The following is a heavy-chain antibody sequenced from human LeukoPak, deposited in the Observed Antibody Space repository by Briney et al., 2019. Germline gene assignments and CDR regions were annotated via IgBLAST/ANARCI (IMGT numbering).Heavy chain of an antibody. Sequence: GASVKVSCKASGYTFTGYSMHWVRQAPGQGLEWMGWINPKSGDTNYAQKFQGRVTMTRDTSISTAYMELSRLRSDDTAVYYCARGFVEDCFDYWGQGTLVTVSS. V-gene: IGHV1-2*02. CDR2: INPKSGDT. D-gene: IGHD3-3*01. CDR3: ARGFVEDCFDY. CDR1: GYTFTGYS. J-gene: IGHJ4*02.